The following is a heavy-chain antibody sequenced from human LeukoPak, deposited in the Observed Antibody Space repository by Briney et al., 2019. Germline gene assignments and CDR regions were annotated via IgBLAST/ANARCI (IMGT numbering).Heavy chain of an antibody. CDR2: IYWDDDK. CDR1: GFSLSTSGVG. J-gene: IGHJ4*02. CDR3: AHGFNYYDSHPIVPFDY. Sequence: ESGPTLVNPTQTLTLTCTVSGFSLSTSGVGVGWIRQPPGKALQWLAFIYWDDDKRYSPSLKSRLTITKDTSKNQVVLTMTNMDPVDTATYYCAHGFNYYDSHPIVPFDYWGQGTLVTVSS. D-gene: IGHD3-22*01. V-gene: IGHV2-5*02.